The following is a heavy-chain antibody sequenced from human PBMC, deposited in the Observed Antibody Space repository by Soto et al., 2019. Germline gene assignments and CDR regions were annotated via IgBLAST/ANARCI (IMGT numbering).Heavy chain of an antibody. Sequence: QVQLVQSGAEVKKPGASVKVSCKASGYTFTSYGISWVRQAPGQGLEWMGWISAYNGNTNYAQKLQGRVTMTTDTSTSTAYMELRSLSSDDTAVYYCARRAYYDILTGYYKRADGAFDIWGQGTMVTVSS. CDR1: GYTFTSYG. CDR2: ISAYNGNT. V-gene: IGHV1-18*01. D-gene: IGHD3-9*01. CDR3: ARRAYYDILTGYYKRADGAFDI. J-gene: IGHJ3*02.